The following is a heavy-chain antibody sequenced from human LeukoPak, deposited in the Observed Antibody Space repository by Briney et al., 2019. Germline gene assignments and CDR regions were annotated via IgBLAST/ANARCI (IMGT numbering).Heavy chain of an antibody. J-gene: IGHJ4*02. CDR1: GFTVSTNY. CDR2: IYSGGDT. V-gene: IGHV3-53*01. D-gene: IGHD3-10*01. CDR3: AKGSGDY. Sequence: TGGSLRLSCAASGFTVSTNYVSWVRQAPGKGLEQVSVIYSGGDTYYADSVEGRFTISRDNSKNTLYLQMNSLRAEDTAVYYCAKGSGDYWGQGTLVTVSS.